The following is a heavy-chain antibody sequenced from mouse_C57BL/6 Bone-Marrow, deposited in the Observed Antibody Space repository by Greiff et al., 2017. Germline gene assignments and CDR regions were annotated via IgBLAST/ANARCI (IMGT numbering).Heavy chain of an antibody. CDR3: ARFITTYFDV. Sequence: QVQLQQPGAELVRPGSSVKLSCKASGYTFTSYWMDWVQQRPGQGLEWIGNIYPSDSETPYNQKFKDKATLTVDKSSSTAYMQLRSLTSEDSAVYYCARFITTYFDVWGTGTTVTVSS. V-gene: IGHV1-61*01. CDR1: GYTFTSYW. J-gene: IGHJ1*03. CDR2: IYPSDSET. D-gene: IGHD1-1*01.